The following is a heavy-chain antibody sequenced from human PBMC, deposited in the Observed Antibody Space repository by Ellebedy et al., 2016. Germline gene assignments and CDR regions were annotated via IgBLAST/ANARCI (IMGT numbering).Heavy chain of an antibody. J-gene: IGHJ3*01. CDR2: VFHTGTT. D-gene: IGHD6-19*01. Sequence: SETLSLTCTVSGASISSDYWNWIRRPPGKGLEWIGYVFHTGTTNYNPSLKSRVTMSVDTSKSQFSLRLTSVTAADTAVYYCAKWNGGWYAFDVWGQGTMGTVSS. V-gene: IGHV4-59*01. CDR3: AKWNGGWYAFDV. CDR1: GASISSDY.